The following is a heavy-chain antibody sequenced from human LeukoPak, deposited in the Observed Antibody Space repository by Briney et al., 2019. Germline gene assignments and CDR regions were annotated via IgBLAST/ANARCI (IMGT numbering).Heavy chain of an antibody. CDR1: GGSISNAYYY. V-gene: IGHV4-61*01. D-gene: IGHD4-17*01. CDR2: IYYSGST. CDR3: ARDLYGAFDY. J-gene: IGHJ4*02. Sequence: SETLSLTCTVSGGSISNAYYYWGWIRQPPGKGLEWIGYIYYSGSTNYNPSLKSRVTISVDTSKNQFSLKLSSVTAADTAVYYCARDLYGAFDYWGQGTLVTVSS.